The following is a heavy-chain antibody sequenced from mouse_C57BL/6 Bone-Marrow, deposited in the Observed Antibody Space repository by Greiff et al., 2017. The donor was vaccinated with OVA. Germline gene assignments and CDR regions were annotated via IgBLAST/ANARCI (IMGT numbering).Heavy chain of an antibody. CDR2: INPNNGGT. D-gene: IGHD1-1*01. Sequence: VQLQQSGPELVKPGASVKISCKASGYTFTDYYMNWVKPSHGKSLEWIGDINPNNGGTSYNQKFKGKATLTVDKSSSTAYMEIRSLPSKDSAVYYCARSPLTNYAMDYWGQGPSVTASS. J-gene: IGHJ4*01. CDR3: ARSPLTNYAMDY. V-gene: IGHV1-26*01. CDR1: GYTFTDYY.